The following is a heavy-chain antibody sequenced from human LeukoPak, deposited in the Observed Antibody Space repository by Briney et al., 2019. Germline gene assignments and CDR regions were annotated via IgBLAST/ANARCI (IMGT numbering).Heavy chain of an antibody. CDR2: ISYDGSNK. D-gene: IGHD3-22*01. CDR1: GFTFSSYA. Sequence: GGSLRLSCAASGFTFSSYAMHWVRQAPGKGLEWVAVISYDGSNKYYADSVKGRFTISRDNSKNTLYLQMNSLRAEDTAVYYCTTDSTYYHGSSLGYWGQGTLVTVSS. V-gene: IGHV3-30-3*01. CDR3: TTDSTYYHGSSLGY. J-gene: IGHJ4*02.